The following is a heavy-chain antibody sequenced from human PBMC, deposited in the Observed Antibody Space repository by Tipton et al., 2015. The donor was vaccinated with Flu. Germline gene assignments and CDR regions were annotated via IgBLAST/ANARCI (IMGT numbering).Heavy chain of an antibody. CDR1: GGSVSSGSYY. J-gene: IGHJ5*02. CDR3: ARVPISDNGFDP. D-gene: IGHD2/OR15-2a*01. V-gene: IGHV4-61*01. CDR2: IYYSGST. Sequence: TLSLTCTVSGGSVSSGSYYWSWIRQPPGKGLEWIGYIYYSGSTNYNPSLKSRVTISVDTTKNQFSLKLSSVTAADTDVYYYARVPISDNGFDPWGQGTLVTVSS.